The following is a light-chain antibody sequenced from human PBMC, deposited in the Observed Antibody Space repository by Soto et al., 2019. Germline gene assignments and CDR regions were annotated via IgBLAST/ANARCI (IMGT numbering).Light chain of an antibody. CDR3: QQLFDSPIT. J-gene: IGKJ5*01. V-gene: IGKV1-9*01. CDR1: QVISTS. CDR2: AAS. Sequence: GESVTLNCRASQVISTSLAWYQVKPGKAPKLLIYAASTLESGVPSRFSATVSGTEFSLTITSLQPEDFATYYCQQLFDSPITFGQGTRLEIK.